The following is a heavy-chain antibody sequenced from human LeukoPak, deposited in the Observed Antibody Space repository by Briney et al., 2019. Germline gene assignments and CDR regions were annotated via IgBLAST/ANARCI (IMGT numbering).Heavy chain of an antibody. Sequence: SETLSLTCDVSGYSIRSGSYWGWIRQPPGKGLEWSGCMFHSGDTYHNPSLKSRATISADTSKNQFSLKLTSVTAADTAVYYCAKVGAYGDYARHDYWGQGTLVTVSS. V-gene: IGHV4-38-2*01. CDR3: AKVGAYGDYARHDY. CDR2: MFHSGDT. CDR1: GYSIRSGSY. D-gene: IGHD4-17*01. J-gene: IGHJ4*02.